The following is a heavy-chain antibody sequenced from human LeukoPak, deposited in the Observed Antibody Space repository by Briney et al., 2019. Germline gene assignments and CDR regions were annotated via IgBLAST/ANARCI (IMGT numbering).Heavy chain of an antibody. Sequence: GASVKVSCKASGGTFSSYAISWVRQAPGQGLEWMGGIIPIFGTTNYAQKFQGRVTITTDESTSTAYMELSSLRSEVTAVYYCARDKGEYSSSSPFDYWGQGTLVTVSS. CDR2: IIPIFGTT. V-gene: IGHV1-69*05. J-gene: IGHJ4*02. CDR1: GGTFSSYA. CDR3: ARDKGEYSSSSPFDY. D-gene: IGHD6-6*01.